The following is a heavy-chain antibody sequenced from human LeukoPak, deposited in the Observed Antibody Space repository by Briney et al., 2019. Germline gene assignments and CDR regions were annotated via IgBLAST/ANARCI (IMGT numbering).Heavy chain of an antibody. CDR2: ISSSGSTI. Sequence: HPGGSLRLSCAASGFTFSSYEMNWVRQAPGKGLDWVSYISSSGSTIYYADSVKGRFTISRDNAKNSLYLQMNSLRAEDTAVYYCASRGQTYNSRVPHFDYWGQGTLVTVSS. V-gene: IGHV3-48*03. CDR1: GFTFSSYE. CDR3: ASRGQTYNSRVPHFDY. J-gene: IGHJ4*02. D-gene: IGHD6-19*01.